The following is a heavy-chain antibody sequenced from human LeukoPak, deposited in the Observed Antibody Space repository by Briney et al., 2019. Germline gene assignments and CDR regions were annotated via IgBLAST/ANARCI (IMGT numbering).Heavy chain of an antibody. Sequence: PGGSLRLSCAASGFTFSSYAMSWVCTAPGKGLEWVSALSGSGGSTYYADSVKGRFTISRDNSKNTLYLQMSSLRAEDTAVYYCAKGPGFRLDYWGQGTLVTVSS. CDR1: GFTFSSYA. D-gene: IGHD3-9*01. J-gene: IGHJ4*02. CDR3: AKGPGFRLDY. CDR2: LSGSGGST. V-gene: IGHV3-23*01.